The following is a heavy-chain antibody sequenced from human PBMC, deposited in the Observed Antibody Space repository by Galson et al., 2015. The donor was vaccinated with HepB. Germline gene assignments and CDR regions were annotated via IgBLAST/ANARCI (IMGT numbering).Heavy chain of an antibody. CDR1: GFTFSSYS. D-gene: IGHD2-15*01. CDR3: ARAGVVAARDYYYYGMDV. CDR2: ISSSSSYI. J-gene: IGHJ6*02. V-gene: IGHV3-21*01. Sequence: LRLSCAASGFTFSSYSMNWVRQAPGKGLEWVSSISSSSSYIYYADSVKGRFTISRDNAKNSLYLQMNSLRAEDTAVYYCARAGVVAARDYYYYGMDVWGQGTTVTVSS.